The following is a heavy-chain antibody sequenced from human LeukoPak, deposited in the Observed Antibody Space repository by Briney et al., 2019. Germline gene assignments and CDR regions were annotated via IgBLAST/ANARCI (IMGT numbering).Heavy chain of an antibody. J-gene: IGHJ4*02. D-gene: IGHD3-3*01. CDR3: AKPHGRFWSGYHTFDY. Sequence: GGSLRLSCAASGFTFSSYGMHWVRQAPGKGLEWVAVISYDGSNKYYADSVKGRFTISRDNSKNTLYLQMNSLRAEDTAVYYCAKPHGRFWSGYHTFDYWGQGTLVTDSS. V-gene: IGHV3-30*18. CDR2: ISYDGSNK. CDR1: GFTFSSYG.